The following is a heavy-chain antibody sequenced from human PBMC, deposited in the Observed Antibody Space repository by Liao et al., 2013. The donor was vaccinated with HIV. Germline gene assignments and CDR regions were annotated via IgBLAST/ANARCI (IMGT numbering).Heavy chain of an antibody. V-gene: IGHV4-61*02. J-gene: IGHJ4*01. CDR3: ARETIARMHFDS. CDR1: GGSIGSAGYY. CDR2: IYTSGST. D-gene: IGHD2-21*01. Sequence: QVQLQESGPGLVKPSQTLSLTCTVSGGSIGSAGYYWSWIRQPAGKGLEWIGRIYTSGSTNYNPSLKSRVTISVDTSKNQFSLRLTSVTAADTAVYYCARETIARMHFDSWGQEPWSPSLQ.